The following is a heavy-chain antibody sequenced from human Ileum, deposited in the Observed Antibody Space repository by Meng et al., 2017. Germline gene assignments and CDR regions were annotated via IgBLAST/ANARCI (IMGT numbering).Heavy chain of an antibody. CDR2: INAGNGNI. CDR1: GYTFRNYP. CDR3: ARENENWNYFDY. J-gene: IGHJ4*02. D-gene: IGHD1-1*01. Sequence: QVQLVQSGTAVKKVGASVKVSCTASGYTFRNYPLHWVRQAPGQRPELMGWINAGNGNIKISQKFQGRITITSDTSATAYMELSSLRSEDTAVYFCARENENWNYFDYWGQGSLVTVSS. V-gene: IGHV1-3*01.